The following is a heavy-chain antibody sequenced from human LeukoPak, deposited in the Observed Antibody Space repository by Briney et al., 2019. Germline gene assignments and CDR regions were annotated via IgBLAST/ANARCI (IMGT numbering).Heavy chain of an antibody. D-gene: IGHD6-13*01. CDR3: ARGRAAAGQYYFDY. J-gene: IGHJ4*02. CDR1: GGSISSSSYS. Sequence: SETLSLTCTVSGGSISSSSYSWGWIRQPPGKGLEWIGSIYYSGSTYYNPSLKSRVTISVDTSKTQFPLKLTSVTAADTAVYYCARGRAAAGQYYFDYWGQGTLVNVSS. CDR2: IYYSGST. V-gene: IGHV4-39*01.